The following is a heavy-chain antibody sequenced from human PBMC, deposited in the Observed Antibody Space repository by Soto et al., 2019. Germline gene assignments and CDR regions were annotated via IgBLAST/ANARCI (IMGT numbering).Heavy chain of an antibody. CDR1: GYTFTSYG. CDR2: ISAYNGNT. Sequence: ASVKVSCKASGYTFTSYGISWVRQAPGQGLEWMGWISAYNGNTNYAQKLQGRVTMTTDTSTSTAYMELRSLRSDDTAVYYCARNVWWYSGYDSSWYFDYWGQGTLVTVSS. CDR3: ARNVWWYSGYDSSWYFDY. D-gene: IGHD5-12*01. J-gene: IGHJ4*02. V-gene: IGHV1-18*01.